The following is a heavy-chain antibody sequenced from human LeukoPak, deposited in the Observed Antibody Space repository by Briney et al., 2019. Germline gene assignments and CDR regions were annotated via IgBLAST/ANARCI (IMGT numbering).Heavy chain of an antibody. CDR2: IWYAESST. CDR1: EVKCVSYG. CDR3: ATHGYSELRYFDWSTNE. D-gene: IGHD3-9*01. Sequence: AVAEVKCVSYGSRWVSKNTGKGLEWVAVIWYAESSTYYTDSVKGRFTISRDNSKKTVYLQMISLRAEDTAVYYCATHGYSELRYFDWSTNEWGQGTLVTVSS. V-gene: IGHV3-33*01. J-gene: IGHJ4*02.